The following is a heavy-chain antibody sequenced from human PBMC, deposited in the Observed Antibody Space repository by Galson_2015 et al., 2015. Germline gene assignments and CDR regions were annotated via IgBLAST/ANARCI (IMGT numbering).Heavy chain of an antibody. Sequence: SVKVSCKASGGSFSIYAISWVRQAPGQGLEWMGGITPIFTTAKYAQKFQGRVTITAGRSTSTAYMELSRLRNDDTAVYYCARASQDCNSPSCPFNYWGQGTPVTVS. D-gene: IGHD2-2*01. CDR2: ITPIFTTA. CDR1: GGSFSIYA. CDR3: ARASQDCNSPSCPFNY. V-gene: IGHV1-69*06. J-gene: IGHJ4*02.